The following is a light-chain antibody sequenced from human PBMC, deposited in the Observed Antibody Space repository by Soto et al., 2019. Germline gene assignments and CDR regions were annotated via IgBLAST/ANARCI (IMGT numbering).Light chain of an antibody. Sequence: MTQSPSSLSASVGDRVTITCRATQNVGKYLAWYQQKPGKVPELLIYDASTLQSGVPSRFTGSRSGTDFTLTISSLQPEDVGTYYCQNCNSVPATFGQGTKVEIK. CDR3: QNCNSVPAT. CDR2: DAS. V-gene: IGKV1-27*01. CDR1: QNVGKY. J-gene: IGKJ1*01.